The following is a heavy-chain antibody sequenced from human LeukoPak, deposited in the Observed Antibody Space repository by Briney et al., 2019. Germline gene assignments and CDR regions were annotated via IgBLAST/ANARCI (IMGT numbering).Heavy chain of an antibody. Sequence: PSETLSLTCTVSGGSISSYYWSWIRQPPGKGLVWIGYIYYSGSTNYNPSLKSRVTISVDTSKNQFSLKLSSVTAADTAVYYCARDRTLAAFDIWGQGTMVTVSS. D-gene: IGHD2-2*01. V-gene: IGHV4-59*01. J-gene: IGHJ3*02. CDR1: GGSISSYY. CDR3: ARDRTLAAFDI. CDR2: IYYSGST.